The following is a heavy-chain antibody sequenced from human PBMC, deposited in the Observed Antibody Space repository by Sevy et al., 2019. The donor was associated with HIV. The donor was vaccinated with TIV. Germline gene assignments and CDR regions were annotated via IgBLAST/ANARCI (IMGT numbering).Heavy chain of an antibody. J-gene: IGHJ6*02. D-gene: IGHD2-2*01. CDR1: GFTFSNYW. V-gene: IGHV3-7*03. CDR3: ARDCSSTTCLWGLDF. CDR2: IKKDGTEK. Sequence: GGSLRLSCAASGFTFSNYWMSWVRQAPGKGLEWVATIKKDGTEKYDVDSVRGRFTMSRDNAENSLYLQMNSLRVVDTALYYCARDCSSTTCLWGLDFWGQGTTVTVSS.